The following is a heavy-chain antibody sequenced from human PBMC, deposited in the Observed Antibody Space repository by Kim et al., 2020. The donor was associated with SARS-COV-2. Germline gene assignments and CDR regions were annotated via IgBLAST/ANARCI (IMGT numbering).Heavy chain of an antibody. CDR3: ASWPGIDS. CDR2: IYSSGST. CDR1: AGAISRGGYY. J-gene: IGHJ4*02. V-gene: IGHV4-31*03. D-gene: IGHD3-10*01. Sequence: SETLSLTCTVSAGAISRGGYYWSWIRQHPGKGLEWIGYIYSSGSTHYNPSLKSRATISVDTSKDQFFLKLSSVTVADTAVYYCASWPGIDSWGQGTLVIV.